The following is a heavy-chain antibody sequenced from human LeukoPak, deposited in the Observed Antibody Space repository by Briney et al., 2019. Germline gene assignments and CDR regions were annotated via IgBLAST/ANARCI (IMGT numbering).Heavy chain of an antibody. Sequence: PGGSLRLSCAASGFTFSSYGMNWVRQAPGKGLEWVSSISSSSSYIYYADSVKGRFTISRDNAKNSLYLRMNSLRAEDTAVYYCARGPSGYHNTGGQGTLVTVSS. CDR3: ARGPSGYHNT. CDR1: GFTFSSYG. CDR2: ISSSSSYI. V-gene: IGHV3-21*01. J-gene: IGHJ4*02. D-gene: IGHD5-12*01.